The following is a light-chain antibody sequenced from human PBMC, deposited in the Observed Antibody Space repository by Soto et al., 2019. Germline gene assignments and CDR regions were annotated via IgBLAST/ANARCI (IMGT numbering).Light chain of an antibody. CDR1: SSDVGRYKL. V-gene: IGLV2-14*03. CDR2: DVT. Sequence: QSDLTQPASVSGSPGQSITISCTGTSSDVGRYKLVSWYQQHPGKAPKLMIYDVTNRPSGVSNRFSGSKSGNTASLTISGLQAEDEADYYCSSYTTSTTLIFGGGTKLTVL. CDR3: SSYTTSTTLI. J-gene: IGLJ2*01.